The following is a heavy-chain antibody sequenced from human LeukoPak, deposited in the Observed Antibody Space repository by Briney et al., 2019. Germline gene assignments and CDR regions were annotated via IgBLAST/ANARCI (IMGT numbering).Heavy chain of an antibody. V-gene: IGHV3-23*01. CDR2: ITDSGGNT. CDR1: GFTFSNYA. CDR3: AKDRYSPGIRFDS. Sequence: PGGSLRLSCTTSGFTFSNYAMSWVRQAPGKGLKWVSAITDSGGNTYYADSVKGRFTISRDNSKNTLYLQMNSLRAEDTAIYYCAKDRYSPGIRFDSWGQGTLVTVSS. D-gene: IGHD2-15*01. J-gene: IGHJ4*02.